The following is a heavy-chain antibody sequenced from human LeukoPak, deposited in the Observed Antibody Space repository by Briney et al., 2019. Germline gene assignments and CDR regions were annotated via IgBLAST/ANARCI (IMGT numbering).Heavy chain of an antibody. CDR2: LGSGSTTI. Sequence: GGSLRLSCAASGFTFSNYNMNWVRQAPGKGLEWVSYLGSGSTTIYYADSVKGRFTISRDNAKNSLYLQMNSLRAEDTAVYYCARDNYYDSSGYYDYWGQGTLVTVSS. CDR1: GFTFSNYN. D-gene: IGHD3-22*01. V-gene: IGHV3-48*01. J-gene: IGHJ4*02. CDR3: ARDNYYDSSGYYDY.